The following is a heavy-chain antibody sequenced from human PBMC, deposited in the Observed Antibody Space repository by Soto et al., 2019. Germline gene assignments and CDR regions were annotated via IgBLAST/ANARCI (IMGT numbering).Heavy chain of an antibody. Sequence: EVQLVESEGGLVQPGGSLRLSCEASGFIFTTSDMSWVRQAPGKGLEWISSITITGDTTHYADSVKGRFTISRDNSRNPVYLKMNSRKVDDTAENYCAKGGGGDHGYWGQGTLVAVSS. J-gene: IGHJ4*02. CDR3: AKGGGGDHGY. D-gene: IGHD2-21*02. CDR2: ITITGDTT. V-gene: IGHV3-23*04. CDR1: GFIFTTSD.